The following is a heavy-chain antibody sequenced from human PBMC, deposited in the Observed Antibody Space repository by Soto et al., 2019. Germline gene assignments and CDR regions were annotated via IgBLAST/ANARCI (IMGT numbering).Heavy chain of an antibody. CDR1: GGSVSRVGYY. V-gene: IGHV4-31*03. D-gene: IGHD2-2*01. J-gene: IGHJ5*02. CDR2: IHYSGSP. Sequence: QVQLQESGPGLVKPSQTLSLTCTVSGGSVSRVGYYWSWIRQHPGKGLEWIGYIHYSGSPYYNPSLKSRVTRSVDTSKNQFSLKLSSVTAADTAVYYCAREAKHCSSTTCYHNWFDPWGQGTLVTVSS. CDR3: AREAKHCSSTTCYHNWFDP.